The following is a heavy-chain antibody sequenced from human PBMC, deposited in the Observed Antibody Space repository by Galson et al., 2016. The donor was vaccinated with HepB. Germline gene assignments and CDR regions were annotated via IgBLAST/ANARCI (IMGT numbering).Heavy chain of an antibody. CDR3: ARDNCINAICYTGWFDS. D-gene: IGHD2-8*01. CDR2: ISYNI. CDR1: GFTFSTYN. Sequence: SLRLSCAASGFTFSTYNMNWVRQAPGKGLEWVSSISYNIYYADSVRGRFTISRDNAKNSLFLQMNSLRVEDTAVYYCARDNCINAICYTGWFDSWGQGTWSPSPQ. V-gene: IGHV3-21*01. J-gene: IGHJ5*01.